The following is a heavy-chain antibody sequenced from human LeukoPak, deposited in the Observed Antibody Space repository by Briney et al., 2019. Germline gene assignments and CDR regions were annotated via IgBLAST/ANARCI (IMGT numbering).Heavy chain of an antibody. J-gene: IGHJ4*01. CDR3: ARDGSPARFDY. D-gene: IGHD6-13*01. CDR2: INPSGGST. CDR1: GYTFNIYY. V-gene: IGHV1-46*02. Sequence: ASVKVSCKTSGYTFNIYYMHWVRQAPGQGLEWMGIINPSGGSTTYAQKFQGRVTMTRDTSTTTVYMELNNLKSEDTAVYYCARDGSPARFDYWGHGALVTVSS.